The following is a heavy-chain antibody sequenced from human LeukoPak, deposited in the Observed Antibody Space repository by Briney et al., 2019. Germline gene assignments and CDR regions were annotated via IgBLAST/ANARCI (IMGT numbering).Heavy chain of an antibody. CDR1: GFTFDDYA. CDR2: ISWNSGSI. V-gene: IGHV3-9*01. D-gene: IGHD3-10*01. CDR3: AKDMGPRGVIPNWFDP. J-gene: IGHJ5*02. Sequence: GGSLRLSCAASGFTFDDYAMHWVRQAPGKGLELVSGISWNSGSIGYADSVKGRFTISRDNAKNSLYLQMNSLRAEDTALYYCAKDMGPRGVIPNWFDPWGQGTLVTVSS.